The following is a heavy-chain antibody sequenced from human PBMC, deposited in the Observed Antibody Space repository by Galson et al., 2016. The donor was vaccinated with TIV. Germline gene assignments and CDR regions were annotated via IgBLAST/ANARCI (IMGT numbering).Heavy chain of an antibody. CDR1: GFTVSDNY. Sequence: SLRLSCAASGFTVSDNYMTWVRRAPGKGLEWVSMIHSGGSTHYADSVKGRFTISRDNSKNTVYLHMSRLRAEDTAVYYCARERRHCGDNCYLSYYFGMDVWGQGTTVTVSS. CDR3: ARERRHCGDNCYLSYYFGMDV. V-gene: IGHV3-66*02. D-gene: IGHD2-21*01. CDR2: IHSGGST. J-gene: IGHJ6*02.